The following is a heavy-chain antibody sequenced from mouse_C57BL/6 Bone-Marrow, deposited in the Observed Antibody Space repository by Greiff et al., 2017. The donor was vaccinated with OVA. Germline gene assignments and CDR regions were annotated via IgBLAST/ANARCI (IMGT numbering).Heavy chain of an antibody. J-gene: IGHJ3*01. D-gene: IGHD2-1*01. Sequence: QVQLQQSGPELVKPGASVKMSCKASGYAFSSSWMNWVKQRPGKGLEWIGRIYPGDGDTNYNGKFKGKATLTADKSSITAYMQLSSLTSEDSAVYFCASNYGFAYWGQGTLVTVSA. CDR3: ASNYGFAY. V-gene: IGHV1-82*01. CDR1: GYAFSSSW. CDR2: IYPGDGDT.